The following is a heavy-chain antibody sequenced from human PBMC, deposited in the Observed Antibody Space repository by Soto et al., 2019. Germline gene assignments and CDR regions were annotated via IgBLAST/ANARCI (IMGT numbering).Heavy chain of an antibody. D-gene: IGHD3-3*01. CDR1: GFTFRDYY. J-gene: IGHJ4*02. CDR3: ARVPLSDYDFWSVYYPQYYFDY. CDR2: ISSSSSYT. Sequence: GGSLRLSCAASGFTFRDYYMSWIRQAPGKGLEWVSYISSSSSYTNYAHSVKGRFTISRDNAKISLSLQMNSLRAEDTAVYYCARVPLSDYDFWSVYYPQYYFDYWGQGTLVTVSS. V-gene: IGHV3-11*06.